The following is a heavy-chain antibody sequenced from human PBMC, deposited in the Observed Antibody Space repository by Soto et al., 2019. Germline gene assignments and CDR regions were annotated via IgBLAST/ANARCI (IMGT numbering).Heavy chain of an antibody. CDR3: AVFGELVGAFDI. D-gene: IGHD3-10*02. Sequence: QVQLQESGPGLVKPSQTLSLTCTVSGGSISSGGYYWSWIRQHPGKGLEWIGYIYYSGSTYYNPSLNSRXXIXVXXSKNQFSLKLSSVTAADTAVYYCAVFGELVGAFDIWGQGTMVTVSS. CDR1: GGSISSGGYY. V-gene: IGHV4-31*03. J-gene: IGHJ3*02. CDR2: IYYSGST.